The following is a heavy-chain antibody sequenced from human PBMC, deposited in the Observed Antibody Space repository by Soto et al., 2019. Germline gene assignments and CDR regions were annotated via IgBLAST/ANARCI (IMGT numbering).Heavy chain of an antibody. J-gene: IGHJ4*02. V-gene: IGHV3-7*01. CDR3: ARDFYGGYTYGPGDY. D-gene: IGHD5-18*01. CDR2: IHGDGGKI. Sequence: SLRLSCAASGFMFSAYWMSWVRQAPGKGLEWVANIHGDGGKIYYVDSVKGRFTISRDNAKRSLYLQMNSLRAEDTAVYYCARDFYGGYTYGPGDYWGQGALVTVSS. CDR1: GFMFSAYW.